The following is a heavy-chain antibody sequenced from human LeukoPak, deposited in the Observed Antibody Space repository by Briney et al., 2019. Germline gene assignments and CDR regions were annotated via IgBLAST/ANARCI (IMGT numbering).Heavy chain of an antibody. CDR3: ARSVFGNPWFDP. Sequence: KTSETLSLTCTVSGGSISSYYWSWIRQPAGKGLEWIGRIYTSGSTNYNPSLKSRVTISVDSSKDQFSLKLNSLTAADTAVYYCARSVFGNPWFDPWGQGTLVTVSS. CDR1: GGSISSYY. CDR2: IYTSGST. J-gene: IGHJ5*02. D-gene: IGHD3-16*01. V-gene: IGHV4-4*07.